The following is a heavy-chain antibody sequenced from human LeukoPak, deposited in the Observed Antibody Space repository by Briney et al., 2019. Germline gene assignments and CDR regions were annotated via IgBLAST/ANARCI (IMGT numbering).Heavy chain of an antibody. J-gene: IGHJ1*01. D-gene: IGHD6-19*01. CDR2: IYTSGST. Sequence: SETLSLTCTVSGGSISSYYWRWIRQPAGKGLEWIGRIYTSGSTNYNPSLKSRVTMSVDTSKNQFSLKLSSVTAADTAVSYCAKDRGDGGWPPSAEYFQHWGQGTLVTVSS. V-gene: IGHV4-4*07. CDR3: AKDRGDGGWPPSAEYFQH. CDR1: GGSISSYY.